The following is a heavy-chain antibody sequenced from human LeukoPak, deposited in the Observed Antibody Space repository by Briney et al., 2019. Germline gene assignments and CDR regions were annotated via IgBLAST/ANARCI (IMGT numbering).Heavy chain of an antibody. Sequence: ASVKVSCKASGYTFTGYYMHWVRQAPGQGLEWVGWINPNSGGTNYAQKFQGRVTMTRDTSISTAYMELSRLRSDDTAVYYCARENVLLWFGELWNDYWGQGTLVTVSP. CDR2: INPNSGGT. CDR3: ARENVLLWFGELWNDY. V-gene: IGHV1-2*02. J-gene: IGHJ4*02. D-gene: IGHD3-10*01. CDR1: GYTFTGYY.